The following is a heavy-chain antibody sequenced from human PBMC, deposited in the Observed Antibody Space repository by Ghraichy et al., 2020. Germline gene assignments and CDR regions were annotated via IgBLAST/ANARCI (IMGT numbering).Heavy chain of an antibody. J-gene: IGHJ4*02. CDR2: INTHGSYS. D-gene: IGHD2-15*01. CDR3: AKYCGSGTCYLGFDD. Sequence: GGSLRLSCAASGFTVTTYAMNWVRQAPGKGLEWVSTINTHGSYSKYADSVKGRFTISRDNSKNTLYLQMSNLRTEDTAVFYCAKYCGSGTCYLGFDDWGQGTLVTVSS. V-gene: IGHV3-23*01. CDR1: GFTVTTYA.